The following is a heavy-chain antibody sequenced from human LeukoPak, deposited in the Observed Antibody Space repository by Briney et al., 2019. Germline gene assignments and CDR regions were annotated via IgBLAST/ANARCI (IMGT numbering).Heavy chain of an antibody. V-gene: IGHV4-59*01. CDR3: ARGGSSSWYGHYYYMDV. D-gene: IGHD6-13*01. CDR2: IYYSGST. J-gene: IGHJ6*03. CDR1: GGSISSYY. Sequence: PSETLXLTCTVSGGSISSYYWSWIRQPPGKGLEWIGYIYYSGSTNYNPSLKSRVTISVDTSKNQFSLKLSSVTAADTAVYYCARGGSSSWYGHYYYMDVWGKGTTVTISS.